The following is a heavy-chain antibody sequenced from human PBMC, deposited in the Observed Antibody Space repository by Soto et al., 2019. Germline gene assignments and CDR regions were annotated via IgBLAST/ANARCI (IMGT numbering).Heavy chain of an antibody. V-gene: IGHV5-10-1*01. CDR3: ARQQHGYNYGDKNAKKDY. D-gene: IGHD5-18*01. J-gene: IGHJ4*02. CDR2: IDPSDSYT. CDR1: GYSFTSYW. Sequence: GESLKISCKGSGYSFTSYWISWVRQMPGKGLEWMGRIDPSDSYTNYSPSFQGHVTISADKSISTAYLQWSSLKASDTAMYYCARQQHGYNYGDKNAKKDYWGQGTLVTVSS.